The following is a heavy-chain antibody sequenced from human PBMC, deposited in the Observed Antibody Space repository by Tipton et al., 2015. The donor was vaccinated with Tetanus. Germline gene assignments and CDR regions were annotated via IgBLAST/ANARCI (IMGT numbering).Heavy chain of an antibody. Sequence: TLSLTCTVSGGSISSSSYYWGWIRQPPGKGLEWIGSIYYSGSTYYNPSLKSRVTISVDTSKNHFSLKLSSVTAADTAVYYCARHWTDYDFWSGYYADYWGQGTLVTVSS. CDR3: ARHWTDYDFWSGYYADY. CDR1: GGSISSSSYY. D-gene: IGHD3-3*01. J-gene: IGHJ4*02. CDR2: IYYSGST. V-gene: IGHV4-39*01.